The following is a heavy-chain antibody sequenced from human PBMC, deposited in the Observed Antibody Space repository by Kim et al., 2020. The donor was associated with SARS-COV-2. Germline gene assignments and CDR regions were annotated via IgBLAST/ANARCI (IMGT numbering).Heavy chain of an antibody. Sequence: GGSLRLSCAASGFTFSSYGMHWVRQAPGKGLEWVAVISYDGSNKYYADSVKGRFTISRDNSKNTLYLQMNSLRAEDTAVYYCANLLITNGDEYYYYGMDVWGQGTTVTGAS. CDR3: ANLLITNGDEYYYYGMDV. CDR2: ISYDGSNK. V-gene: IGHV3-30*18. CDR1: GFTFSSYG. J-gene: IGHJ6*02. D-gene: IGHD3-9*01.